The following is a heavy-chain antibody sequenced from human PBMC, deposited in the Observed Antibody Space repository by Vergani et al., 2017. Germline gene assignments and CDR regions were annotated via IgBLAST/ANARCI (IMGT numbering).Heavy chain of an antibody. V-gene: IGHV4-59*01. CDR1: GGSISSNY. D-gene: IGHD3-3*01. CDR2: IDYSGST. J-gene: IGHJ4*02. Sequence: QVQLQESGPGLVKPSETLSLTCTVSGGSISSNYWSWIRQPPGKGLDWIGYIDYSGSTNYNPSLKSRVTIYVDTSKNQFSLKLSSVTAADTAVYYCAKLTYDLGDAFDIWGQGTLVTVSS. CDR3: AKLTYDLGDAFDI.